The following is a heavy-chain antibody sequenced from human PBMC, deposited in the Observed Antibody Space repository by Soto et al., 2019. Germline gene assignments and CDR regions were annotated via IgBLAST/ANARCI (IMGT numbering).Heavy chain of an antibody. CDR3: APADDSRGYTQFDY. D-gene: IGHD3-22*01. J-gene: IGHJ4*02. V-gene: IGHV4-30-4*08. Sequence: GRRFFSRIRQPPGKGLGWIGDIYYSGSTYYNPSLRSRVTISVDTSKNQFFLKLSSVAAADTAVYYCAPADDSRGYTQFDYWGQGTLVTVSS. CDR2: IYYSGST. CDR1: GRRF.